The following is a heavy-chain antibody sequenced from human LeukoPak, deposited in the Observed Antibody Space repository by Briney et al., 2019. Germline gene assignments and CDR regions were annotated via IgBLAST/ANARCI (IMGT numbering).Heavy chain of an antibody. Sequence: AGGSLRLSCAASGFTFSSYSMNWVRQAPGKGLEWVSSISSSSSYIYYADSVKGRFTISRDNAKNSLYLQMNSLRAEDTAVYYCARDCQQIGWSRCGMDVWGQGTTVTVSS. V-gene: IGHV3-21*01. CDR2: ISSSSSYI. CDR3: ARDCQQIGWSRCGMDV. D-gene: IGHD6-19*01. J-gene: IGHJ6*02. CDR1: GFTFSSYS.